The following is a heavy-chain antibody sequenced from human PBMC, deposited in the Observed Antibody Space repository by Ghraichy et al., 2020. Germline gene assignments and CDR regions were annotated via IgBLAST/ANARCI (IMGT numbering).Heavy chain of an antibody. J-gene: IGHJ3*02. Sequence: ASVKVSCKASGYTFTGYYMHWVRQAPGQGLEWMGWINPNSGGTNYAQKFQGRVTMTRDTSISTAYMELSRLRSDDTAVYYCARDFGGGSCCDAFDIWGQGTMVTVSS. CDR2: INPNSGGT. CDR1: GYTFTGYY. D-gene: IGHD2-15*01. CDR3: ARDFGGGSCCDAFDI. V-gene: IGHV1-2*02.